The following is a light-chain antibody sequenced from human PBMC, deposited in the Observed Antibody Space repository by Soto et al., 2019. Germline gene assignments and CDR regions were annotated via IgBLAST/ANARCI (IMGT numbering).Light chain of an antibody. CDR2: GAS. J-gene: IGKJ1*01. V-gene: IGKV3-20*01. Sequence: EIVLTQSPGTLSLSPGERATLSCRASQIVNSSYLAWNQQKPGQAPRLLIHGASSRATGIPDRFSGSGSGTDFTLTISRLEPEDFAVYYCQQYGSSPWTFGQGTKVDVK. CDR3: QQYGSSPWT. CDR1: QIVNSSY.